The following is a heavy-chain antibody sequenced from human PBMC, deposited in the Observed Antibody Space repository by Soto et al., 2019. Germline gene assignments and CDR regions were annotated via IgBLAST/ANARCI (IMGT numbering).Heavy chain of an antibody. CDR2: ISYDGSNK. Sequence: LRLSCAASGFTFSSYGMHWVRQAPGKGLEWVAVISYDGSNKYYADSVKGRFTISRDNSKNTLYLQMNSLRAEDTAVYYCAKDGDTMIVVVITYLDYWGRGTLVTVSS. J-gene: IGHJ4*02. CDR1: GFTFSSYG. D-gene: IGHD3-22*01. V-gene: IGHV3-30*18. CDR3: AKDGDTMIVVVITYLDY.